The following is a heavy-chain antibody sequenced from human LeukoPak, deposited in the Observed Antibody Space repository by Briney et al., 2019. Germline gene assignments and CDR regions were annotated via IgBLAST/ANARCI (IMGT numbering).Heavy chain of an antibody. V-gene: IGHV4-59*10. D-gene: IGHD3-10*01. Sequence: SETLSLTCAVYGGSFSGYYWSWIRQPAGKGLEWIGRIYTSGSTNYNPSLKSRVTISVDTSKNQFSLKLSSVTAADTAVYYCARGGYYYGSGSYSSYYYYMDVWGKGTTVTISS. CDR2: IYTSGST. CDR1: GGSFSGYY. CDR3: ARGGYYYGSGSYSSYYYYMDV. J-gene: IGHJ6*03.